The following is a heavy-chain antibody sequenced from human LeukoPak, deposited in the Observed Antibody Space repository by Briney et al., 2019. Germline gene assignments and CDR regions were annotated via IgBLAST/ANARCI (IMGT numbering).Heavy chain of an antibody. CDR1: GGSISSGSYY. V-gene: IGHV4-61*02. Sequence: SETLSLTCTVSGGSISSGSYYWSWIRPPAGMGLEWIGRIYTSGSTNYNPSLKSRVTISVDTSKNQFSLKLSSVTAADTAVYYCARDKGGLYYDILTGRTNYYYYMDVWGKGTTVTISS. J-gene: IGHJ6*03. D-gene: IGHD3-9*01. CDR3: ARDKGGLYYDILTGRTNYYYYMDV. CDR2: IYTSGST.